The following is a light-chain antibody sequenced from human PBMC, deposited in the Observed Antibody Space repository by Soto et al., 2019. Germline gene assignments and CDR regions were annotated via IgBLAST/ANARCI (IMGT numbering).Light chain of an antibody. CDR1: SSDVGGYNY. J-gene: IGLJ3*02. Sequence: QSVLTQPPSASGSPGQSVAISCTGTSSDVGGYNYVSWYQQHPGKAPKLMIYEVNKPPSGVPDRFSGSKSGDTASLTISGLQAEDEADYYCSSFSSSGTGLFGGGTELTVL. V-gene: IGLV2-8*01. CDR3: SSFSSSGTGL. CDR2: EVN.